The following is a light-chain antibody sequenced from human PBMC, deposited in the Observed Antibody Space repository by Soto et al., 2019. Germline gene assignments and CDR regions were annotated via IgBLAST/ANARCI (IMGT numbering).Light chain of an antibody. CDR3: QQYESYPMA. V-gene: IGKV1-5*03. CDR2: KAW. CDR1: QSISSW. J-gene: IGKJ4*01. Sequence: DSQMTPYPSTLSASVGDRVTITCRASQSISSWLAWYQQKPGKAPKLLISKAWTLQSGVPPSFIGSGSATEVTLNISSLQTDDFATYHCQQYESYPMAFGGGTKVEIK.